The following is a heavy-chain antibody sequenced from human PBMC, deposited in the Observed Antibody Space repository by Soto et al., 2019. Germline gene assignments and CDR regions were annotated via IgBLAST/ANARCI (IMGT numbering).Heavy chain of an antibody. V-gene: IGHV1-69*05. CDR2: INPSFGKT. D-gene: IGHD5-12*01. J-gene: IGHJ5*02. CDR3: ARDLLEYSGYDFGWFDP. Sequence: SVKVSCKASGCTFSSYAISWVRQAPGQELEWMGGINPSFGKTNYSQKFQGRVTITRDTSASTAYMELSSLRSEDTAVYYCARDLLEYSGYDFGWFDPWGQGTLITVSS. CDR1: GCTFSSYA.